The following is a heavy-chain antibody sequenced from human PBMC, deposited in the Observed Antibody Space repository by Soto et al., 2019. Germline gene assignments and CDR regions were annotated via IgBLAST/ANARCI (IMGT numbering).Heavy chain of an antibody. CDR2: IYYSGST. CDR1: GGSISSSSYY. V-gene: IGHV4-39*02. CDR3: ARDRIAAAGSSYYYYYGMDV. D-gene: IGHD6-13*01. Sequence: PSETLSLTCTVSGGSISSSSYYWGWIRQPPGKGLEWVGSIYYSGSTYYNPSLKSRVTIAVDTSKNQFSLKLSSVTAADTAVYYCARDRIAAAGSSYYYYYGMDVWGQGTKVTVSS. J-gene: IGHJ6*02.